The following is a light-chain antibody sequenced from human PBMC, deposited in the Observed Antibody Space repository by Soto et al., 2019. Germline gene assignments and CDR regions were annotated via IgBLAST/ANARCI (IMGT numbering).Light chain of an antibody. CDR2: END. CDR1: SSNIGNHY. V-gene: IGLV1-51*02. Sequence: QSVLTQPPSVSEAPGQRVTISCSGGSSNIGNHYVSWYQQLPGTAPKLLIYENDKSIFPDRFSGSKSGTSATLVITGLQTGDEADYYCGTWDSSLSAWVFGGVTKLTVL. J-gene: IGLJ3*02. CDR3: GTWDSSLSAWV.